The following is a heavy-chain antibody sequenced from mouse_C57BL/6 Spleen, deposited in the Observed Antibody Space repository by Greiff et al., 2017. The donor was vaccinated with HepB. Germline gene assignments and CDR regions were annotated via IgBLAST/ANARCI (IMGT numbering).Heavy chain of an antibody. J-gene: IGHJ2*01. CDR3: ARANYGSSHYFDY. CDR1: GYTFTSYG. Sequence: VKLMESGAELARPGASVKLSCKASGYTFTSYGISWVKQRTGQGLEWIGEIYPRSGNTYYNEKFKGKATLTADKSSSTAYMELRSLTSEDSAVYFCARANYGSSHYFDYWGQGTTLTVSS. D-gene: IGHD1-1*01. V-gene: IGHV1-81*01. CDR2: IYPRSGNT.